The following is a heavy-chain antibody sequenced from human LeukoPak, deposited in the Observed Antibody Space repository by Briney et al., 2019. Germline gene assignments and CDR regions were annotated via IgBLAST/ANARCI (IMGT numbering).Heavy chain of an antibody. CDR2: IYYSGST. J-gene: IGHJ4*02. V-gene: IGHV4-59*01. D-gene: IGHD3-10*01. Sequence: SETLSLTCTVSGGSISSYYWSWVRQSPGKGLEWIGYIYYSGSTNYNPSLKSRVTISVDMSKNQFSLKLSSVTAADTAVYYCARDSGSGTIDYWGQGTLVTVSS. CDR3: ARDSGSGTIDY. CDR1: GGSISSYY.